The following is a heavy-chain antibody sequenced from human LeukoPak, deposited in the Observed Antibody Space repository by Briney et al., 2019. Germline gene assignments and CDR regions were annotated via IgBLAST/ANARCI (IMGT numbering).Heavy chain of an antibody. CDR1: GFTFSSYS. V-gene: IGHV3-21*01. CDR2: ISSSSSYI. CDR3: ARVAVGQWLGGDL. Sequence: GGSLRLSCAASGFTFSSYSMNWVRQAPGKGLEWVSSISSSSSYIYYADSVKGRFTISRDNAKNSLYLQMNSLRAEDTAVYYCARVAVGQWLGGDLWGQGTMVTVSS. J-gene: IGHJ3*01. D-gene: IGHD6-19*01.